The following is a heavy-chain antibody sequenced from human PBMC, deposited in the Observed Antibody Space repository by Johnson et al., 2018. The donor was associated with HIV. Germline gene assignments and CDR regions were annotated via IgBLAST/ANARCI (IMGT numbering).Heavy chain of an antibody. D-gene: IGHD2-21*01. CDR1: GFIFSGYG. CDR3: SRGIGDEYAFDV. J-gene: IGHJ3*01. Sequence: QVQLVESGGGVVQPGRSLRLSCAASGFIFSGYGMHWVRQAPGKGLEWVAVVSFDGSNKYYADSIKGRFTISRDNSKNTLYLQMNSLRAEDTAVYYCSRGIGDEYAFDVWGQGTMVTVSS. CDR2: VSFDGSNK. V-gene: IGHV3-30*03.